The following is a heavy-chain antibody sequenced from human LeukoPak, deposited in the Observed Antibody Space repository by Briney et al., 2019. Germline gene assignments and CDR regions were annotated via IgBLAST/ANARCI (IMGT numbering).Heavy chain of an antibody. Sequence: SQTLSLTCTVSGGSISSGAYYWSWIRQHPGKGLEWIGYIYYRGYTYHSPSLKSRVTISVDTSKNQFSLKLISMTAADTAVYYCATLKVPGGFDYWGQGTVVTVSS. CDR2: IYYRGYT. J-gene: IGHJ4*02. CDR1: GGSISSGAYY. CDR3: ATLKVPGGFDY. D-gene: IGHD6-19*01. V-gene: IGHV4-31*03.